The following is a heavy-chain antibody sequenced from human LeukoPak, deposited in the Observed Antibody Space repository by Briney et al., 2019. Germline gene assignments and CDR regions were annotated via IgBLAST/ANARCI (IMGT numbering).Heavy chain of an antibody. D-gene: IGHD5-24*01. CDR2: FTGRGGTK. J-gene: IGHJ4*01. CDR1: GFTFSSYA. V-gene: IGHV3-23*01. Sequence: GGSLRLSCAASGFTFSSYAMSWVRRAPGKGLEVVSGFTGRGGTKYSAASVRGRFTISSGNSQNTLSLQMKSLRAEDTAIYYCVRDNAYTFDYWGQGTLVTVPS. CDR3: VRDNAYTFDY.